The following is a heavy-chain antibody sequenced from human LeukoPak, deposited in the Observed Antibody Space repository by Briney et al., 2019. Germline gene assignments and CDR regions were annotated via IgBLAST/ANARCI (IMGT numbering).Heavy chain of an antibody. CDR3: ARDRYYYDSSGTRWFDP. Sequence: SETLSLTCAVYGGSFSGYYWSWIRQPPGKGLEWIGEINHSGSTNYNPSLKSRVTISVDTSKNQFSLKLSSVTAADTAVYYCARDRYYYDSSGTRWFDPWGQGTLVTVSS. J-gene: IGHJ5*02. V-gene: IGHV4-34*01. CDR2: INHSGST. CDR1: GGSFSGYY. D-gene: IGHD3-22*01.